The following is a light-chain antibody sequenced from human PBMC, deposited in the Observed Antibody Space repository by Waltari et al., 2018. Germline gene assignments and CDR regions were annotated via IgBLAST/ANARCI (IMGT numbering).Light chain of an antibody. J-gene: IGKJ1*01. CDR3: QKYGTLPAT. V-gene: IGKV3-20*01. CDR1: PSISVY. Sequence: SCRASPSISVYLAGYQQKPGQAPRLLIYDAASRATGIPDRFSGSGSVTDFSLTIGRLEPEDSAVYYCQKYGTLPATFGQGTKVEIK. CDR2: DAA.